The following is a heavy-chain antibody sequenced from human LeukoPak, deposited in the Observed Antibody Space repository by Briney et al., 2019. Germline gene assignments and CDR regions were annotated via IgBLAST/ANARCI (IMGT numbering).Heavy chain of an antibody. V-gene: IGHV4-34*01. CDR3: ARGFALDY. CDR2: INHSGST. J-gene: IGHJ4*02. Sequence: SETLSLTCAVYGGSFSGYYWSWIRQPPGKGLEWIGEINHSGSTNYNPSLKSRVTISVDTSKNQFSLKLSSVTAADTAVYYCARGFALDYWGQGNPGHRLL. CDR1: GGSFSGYY.